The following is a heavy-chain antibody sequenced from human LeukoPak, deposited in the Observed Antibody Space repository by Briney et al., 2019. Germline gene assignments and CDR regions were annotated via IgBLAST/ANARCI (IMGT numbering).Heavy chain of an antibody. Sequence: GGSLRLSCAASGFTFSSYWMHWVRQVPGKGLVWVSRINSDGSSTSYADSVKGRFTISRDNAKNTLYLQMNSLRAEDTAVYYCARERGSYGAYYYYYYMDVWGKGTTVTISS. CDR1: GFTFSSYW. CDR2: INSDGSST. V-gene: IGHV3-74*01. D-gene: IGHD1-26*01. CDR3: ARERGSYGAYYYYYYMDV. J-gene: IGHJ6*03.